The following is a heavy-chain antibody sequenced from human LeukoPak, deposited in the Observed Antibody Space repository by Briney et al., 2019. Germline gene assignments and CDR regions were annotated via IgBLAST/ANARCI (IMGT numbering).Heavy chain of an antibody. CDR1: GFIFSNYW. J-gene: IGHJ6*03. D-gene: IGHD1-1*01. Sequence: PGGSLRLSCAASGFIFSNYWMAWVRQAPGKGLEWVSYISSSGSTIYYADSVKGRFTISRDNAKNSLYLQMNSLRAEDTAVYYCARVNESYYYYMDVWGKGTTVTVSS. CDR3: ARVNESYYYYMDV. CDR2: ISSSGSTI. V-gene: IGHV3-48*04.